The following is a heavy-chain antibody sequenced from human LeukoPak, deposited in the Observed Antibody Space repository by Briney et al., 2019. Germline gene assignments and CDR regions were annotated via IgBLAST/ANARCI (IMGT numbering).Heavy chain of an antibody. CDR1: GGTFSSYA. CDR3: PRVPYVYFWGSYRLGPLRY. CDR2: IIPIFGTA. D-gene: IGHD3-16*02. V-gene: IGHV1-69*05. J-gene: IGHJ4*02. Sequence: GASVKVSCKASGGTFSSYAISWVRQAPGQGLEWMGRIIPIFGTANYAQKFQGRVTITTDESTSTAYMELSSLRSEDTAVYYCPRVPYVYFWGSYRLGPLRYWGQGTLVTVSS.